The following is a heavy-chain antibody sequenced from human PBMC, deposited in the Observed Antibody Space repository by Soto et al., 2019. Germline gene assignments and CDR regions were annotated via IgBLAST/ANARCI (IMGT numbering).Heavy chain of an antibody. J-gene: IGHJ4*02. Sequence: EVQLVESGGGLVQPGGSLRLSCAAYGFTFTDDYMDWVRQTPGKGLEWVGSSRNKANSYSTEYAASVKGRFSISRDNSKNSLYLQMNSLKTEDTATYYCVHDFFGMNDWGRGTLVIVSS. D-gene: IGHD3-3*01. CDR2: SRNKANSYST. CDR3: VHDFFGMND. V-gene: IGHV3-72*01. CDR1: GFTFTDDY.